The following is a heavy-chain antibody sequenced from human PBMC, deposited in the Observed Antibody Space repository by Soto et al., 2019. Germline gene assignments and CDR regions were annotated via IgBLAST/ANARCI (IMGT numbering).Heavy chain of an antibody. D-gene: IGHD3-10*01. V-gene: IGHV3-23*01. CDR3: AKGRAGTRPHNFDQ. CDR2: FSASADNT. Sequence: EVQVLESEGTLVEPGGSLTLSCVGSGFTVSSYAMAWVRQAPGKGLEWVSTFSASADNTYYADSVKGRFTMSRDNSKNTLYLQMNSLRVEDTAIYYCAKGRAGTRPHNFDQWGRGTLVTVSS. J-gene: IGHJ4*02. CDR1: GFTVSSYA.